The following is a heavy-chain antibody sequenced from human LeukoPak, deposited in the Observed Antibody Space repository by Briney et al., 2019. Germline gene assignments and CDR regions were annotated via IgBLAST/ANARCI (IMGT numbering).Heavy chain of an antibody. J-gene: IGHJ6*03. CDR2: IYSGGST. D-gene: IGHD5-24*01. V-gene: IGHV4-61*02. Sequence: PSETLSLTCTVSGGSISSGRYYWSWIRQPAGKGLEWIGRIYSGGSTNYNPSLKSRVTISVDTSKSQFSLKLSSVTAADTAVYYCARAVGEDMATIGRGYYYYMDVWGKGTTVTISS. CDR3: ARAVGEDMATIGRGYYYYMDV. CDR1: GGSISSGRYY.